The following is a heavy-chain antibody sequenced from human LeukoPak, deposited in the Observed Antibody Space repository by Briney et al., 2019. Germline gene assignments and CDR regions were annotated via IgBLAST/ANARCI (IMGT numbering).Heavy chain of an antibody. V-gene: IGHV3-11*01. CDR2: ISSSGSTI. CDR3: ASSLDILTAKQEGGAFDI. D-gene: IGHD3-9*01. Sequence: TGGSLRLSCAASGFTVSSNYMSWIRQAPGKGLEWVSYISSSGSTIYYADSVKGRFTISRDNAKNSLYLQMNSLRAEDTAVYYYASSLDILTAKQEGGAFDIWGQGTMVTVSS. CDR1: GFTVSSNY. J-gene: IGHJ3*02.